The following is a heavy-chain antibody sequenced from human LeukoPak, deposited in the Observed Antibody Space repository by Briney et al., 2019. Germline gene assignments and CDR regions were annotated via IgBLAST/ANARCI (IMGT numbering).Heavy chain of an antibody. Sequence: GSLRLSCAASGFTFSSYWMSWVRQAPGKGLEWVAVISYDGSNKYYADSVKGRFTISRDNSKNTLYLQMNSLRAEDTAVYYCARDYYDSSGYSVDHDYWGQGTLVTVSS. V-gene: IGHV3-30-3*01. CDR1: GFTFSSYW. CDR2: ISYDGSNK. CDR3: ARDYYDSSGYSVDHDY. J-gene: IGHJ4*02. D-gene: IGHD3-22*01.